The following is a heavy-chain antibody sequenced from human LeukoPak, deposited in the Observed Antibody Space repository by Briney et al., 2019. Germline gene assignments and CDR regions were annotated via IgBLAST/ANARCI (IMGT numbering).Heavy chain of an antibody. CDR1: GYSFTSYC. J-gene: IGHJ5*02. CDR3: ARLDSSGWFDP. V-gene: IGHV5-51*01. CDR2: TYTGDSHT. D-gene: IGHD6-19*01. Sequence: GESLQISCQASGYSFTSYCIGWVPQLPGKGLEWMGITYTGDSHTRYSPSFQGQVTISADKSISTASLQWSSLKASDTAMYYCARLDSSGWFDPWGQGTLVTVSS.